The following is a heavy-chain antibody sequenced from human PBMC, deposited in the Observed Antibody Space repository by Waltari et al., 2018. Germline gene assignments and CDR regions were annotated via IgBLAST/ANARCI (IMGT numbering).Heavy chain of an antibody. CDR1: GFTFSSYG. J-gene: IGHJ4*02. CDR3: AHDAENSGYSPGNLYY. Sequence: QVQLVESGGGVVQPGRSLRLSCAASGFTFSSYGMHWVRQAPGKGLEWVAVISYDGSNKYYADSVKGRFTISRDNSKNTLYLQMNSLRAEDTAVYYCAHDAENSGYSPGNLYYWGQGTLVTVSS. CDR2: ISYDGSNK. V-gene: IGHV3-30*18. D-gene: IGHD3-22*01.